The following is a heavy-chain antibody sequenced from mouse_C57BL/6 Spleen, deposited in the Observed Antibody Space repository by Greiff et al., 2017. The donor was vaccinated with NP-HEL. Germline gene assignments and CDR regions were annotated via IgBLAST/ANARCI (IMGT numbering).Heavy chain of an antibody. Sequence: QVQLQQPGAELVRPGSSVKLSCKASGYTFTSYWMHWVKQRPIQGLEWIGNIDPSDSETHYNQKFKDKATLTVDKSSSTAYMQLSSLTSEDSAVYYCARRGIYYYGSSPYYYAMDYWGQGTSVTVSS. CDR3: ARRGIYYYGSSPYYYAMDY. V-gene: IGHV1-52*01. D-gene: IGHD1-1*01. CDR1: GYTFTSYW. J-gene: IGHJ4*01. CDR2: IDPSDSET.